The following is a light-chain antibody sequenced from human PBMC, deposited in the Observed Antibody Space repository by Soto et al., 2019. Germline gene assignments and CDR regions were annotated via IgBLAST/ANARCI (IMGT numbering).Light chain of an antibody. Sequence: QSVLTQPRSVSGSAGQSVTISCTWTSSDVGGYNYVSWYQQHPGKAPKLMIYDVTKRPSGVPDRFSGSKSGNTASLTISGLQAEDEADYYCCSYAGRYTFYVFGTGTKVTVL. CDR1: SSDVGGYNY. V-gene: IGLV2-11*01. J-gene: IGLJ1*01. CDR3: CSYAGRYTFYV. CDR2: DVT.